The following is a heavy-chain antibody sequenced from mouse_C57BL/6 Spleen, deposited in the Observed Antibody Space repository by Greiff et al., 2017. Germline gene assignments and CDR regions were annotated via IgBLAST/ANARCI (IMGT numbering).Heavy chain of an antibody. CDR2: ISGGGGNT. CDR3: ARQGYWYFDV. CDR1: GFTFSSYT. J-gene: IGHJ1*03. Sequence: VQPKESGGGLVKPGGSLKLSCAASGFTFSSYTMSWVRQTPEKRLEWVATISGGGGNTYYPDSVKGRFTISRDNAKNTLYLQMSSLRSEDTALYYCARQGYWYFDVWGTGTTVTVSS. V-gene: IGHV5-9*01.